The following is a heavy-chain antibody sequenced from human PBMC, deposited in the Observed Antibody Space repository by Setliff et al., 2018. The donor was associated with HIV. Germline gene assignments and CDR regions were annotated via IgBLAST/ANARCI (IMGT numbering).Heavy chain of an antibody. CDR1: GDSISSGSYY. CDR3: ARESGIVGAQGFDY. V-gene: IGHV4-61*02. Sequence: SETLSLTCTVSGDSISSGSYYWSWFRQPAGKELEWIGLIYISGSTIYNPSLKSRVTITINTSKRQFSLNLSSVTAADSATYYCARESGIVGAQGFDYWSQGTLVTVSS. J-gene: IGHJ4*02. CDR2: IYISGST. D-gene: IGHD1-26*01.